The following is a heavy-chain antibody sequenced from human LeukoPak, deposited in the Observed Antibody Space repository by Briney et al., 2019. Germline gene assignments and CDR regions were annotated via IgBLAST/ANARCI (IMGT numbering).Heavy chain of an antibody. V-gene: IGHV3-9*01. CDR2: ISWNSGSI. CDR3: AKSFDYYGMDV. Sequence: GGSLRLSCAASDFTVSRNYMSWVRQAPGKGLEWVSGISWNSGSIGYADSVKGRFTISRDNAKNSLYLQMNSLRAEDTALYYCAKSFDYYGMDVWGQGTTVTVSS. CDR1: DFTVSRNY. J-gene: IGHJ6*02.